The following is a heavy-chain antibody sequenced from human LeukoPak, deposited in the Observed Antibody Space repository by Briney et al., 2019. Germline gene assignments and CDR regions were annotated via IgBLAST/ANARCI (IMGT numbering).Heavy chain of an antibody. D-gene: IGHD3-10*01. CDR3: AKSLYGSGSYYNWFDP. V-gene: IGHV4-34*01. J-gene: IGHJ5*02. CDR2: INHRGST. CDR1: GGSFSGYH. Sequence: WETLSLTCVVYGGSFSGYHWSWIRQSPGKGLEWIGEINHRGSTNYNPSLKRRVTMSLDTSKNQFSLKLSSVTAADTAVYYCAKSLYGSGSYYNWFDPWGQGTLVTVSS.